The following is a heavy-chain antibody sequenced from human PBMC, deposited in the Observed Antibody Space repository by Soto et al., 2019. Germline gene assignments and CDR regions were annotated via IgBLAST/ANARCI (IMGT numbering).Heavy chain of an antibody. V-gene: IGHV3-30-3*01. CDR3: ARDDPGIAVAPFDY. CDR2: ISYDGSNK. J-gene: IGHJ4*02. D-gene: IGHD6-19*01. CDR1: GFTFSSYA. Sequence: GGSLRLSCAASGFTFSSYAMHWVRQAPGKGLEWVAVISYDGSNKYYADSVKGRFTISRDNSKNTLYLQMNSLRAEDTAVYYCARDDPGIAVAPFDYWGQGTLVTVSS.